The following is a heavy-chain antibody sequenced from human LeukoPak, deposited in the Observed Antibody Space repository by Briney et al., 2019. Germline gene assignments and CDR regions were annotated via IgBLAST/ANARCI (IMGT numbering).Heavy chain of an antibody. CDR2: VSTYNGNA. CDR3: ARGDCTNGVCLYYFDY. J-gene: IGHJ4*02. Sequence: ASVKVSCKTSGYTFTSYGLSWVRQVPGQGLEWMGWVSTYNGNANYAQKFQGRVTMTTDTSTSTVYMDLRSLRSDDTAVYYCARGDCTNGVCLYYFDYWGQGTLVTVSS. D-gene: IGHD2-8*01. CDR1: GYTFTSYG. V-gene: IGHV1-18*01.